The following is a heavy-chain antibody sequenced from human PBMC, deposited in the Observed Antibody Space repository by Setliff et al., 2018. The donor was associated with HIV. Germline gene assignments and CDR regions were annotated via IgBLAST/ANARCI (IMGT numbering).Heavy chain of an antibody. CDR2: IYYSGST. CDR1: GGSFSSSSYY. CDR3: ARDTYDSRGYFFGY. J-gene: IGHJ4*02. Sequence: SETLSLTCTVSGGSFSSSSYYWGWIRQPPGKGLEWIGNIYYSGSTYYNPSLRSRVTISKDTSKNQFSLHLTSVTAADTAVYYCARDTYDSRGYFFGYWGQGTLVTVSS. D-gene: IGHD3-22*01. V-gene: IGHV4-39*07.